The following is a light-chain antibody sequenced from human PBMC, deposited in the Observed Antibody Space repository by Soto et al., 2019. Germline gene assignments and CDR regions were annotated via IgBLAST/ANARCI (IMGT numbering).Light chain of an antibody. CDR1: SSDVGGHNY. Sequence: QSALTQPAAVSGSPGQSITISCTGTSSDVGGHNYVSWYQQHPGKAPKLMIYAVTDRPSGVSSRFSGSKSGHTASLTGSGLQAEDEADYYCSSYSGSSTLFGTGTKLTVL. V-gene: IGLV2-14*01. CDR2: AVT. J-gene: IGLJ1*01. CDR3: SSYSGSSTL.